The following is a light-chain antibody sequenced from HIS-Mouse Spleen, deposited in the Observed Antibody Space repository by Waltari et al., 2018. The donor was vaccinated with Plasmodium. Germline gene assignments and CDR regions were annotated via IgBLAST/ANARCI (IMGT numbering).Light chain of an antibody. V-gene: IGLV2-8*01. Sequence: QSALTQPPSASGSPGQSVTISCTGTSSDVGGYNYVSWYQQHPGKAPKLMIYEVSKRTSGVPDRVSGSKSGNTASLTVSGLQAEDEAEYYCSSYAGSNNLVFGGGTKLTVL. CDR3: SSYAGSNNLV. J-gene: IGLJ2*01. CDR1: SSDVGGYNY. CDR2: EVS.